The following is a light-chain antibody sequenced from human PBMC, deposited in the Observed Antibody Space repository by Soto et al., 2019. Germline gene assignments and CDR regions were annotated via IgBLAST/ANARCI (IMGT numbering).Light chain of an antibody. Sequence: DIQMTQSPSTLSASVGERVTITCRASQSISSWLAWYQQKPGKVPKLLIYKASSLESGVPSRFSGSGSGTEFTLTISSLQPDDFATYYCQQYNTYSRTFGQGTKVEIK. J-gene: IGKJ1*01. CDR2: KAS. V-gene: IGKV1-5*03. CDR3: QQYNTYSRT. CDR1: QSISSW.